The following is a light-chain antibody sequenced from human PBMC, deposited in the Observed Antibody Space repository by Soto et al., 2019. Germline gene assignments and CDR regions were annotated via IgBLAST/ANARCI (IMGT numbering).Light chain of an antibody. CDR2: ENN. CDR3: GTWDTSLSAGV. J-gene: IGLJ3*02. CDR1: SSNIGNEY. V-gene: IGLV1-51*02. Sequence: QSVLTQPPSVSAAPGQTVTISCSGSSSNIGNEYVSWYQQLPGTAPKLLIYENNKRPSGIPDRFSGSKSGTSATLGITGLQTGDEADYYCGTWDTSLSAGVFGGGTKLTVL.